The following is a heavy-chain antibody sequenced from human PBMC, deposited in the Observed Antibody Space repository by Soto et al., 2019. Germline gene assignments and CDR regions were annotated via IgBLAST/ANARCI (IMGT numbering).Heavy chain of an antibody. D-gene: IGHD3-10*01. J-gene: IGHJ5*02. CDR1: GYTFTGYY. Sequence: ASVKVSCKASGYTFTGYYMHWVRQAPGQGLEWMGWINPNSGGTNYAQKLQGRVTMTRDTSISTAYMELSRLRSDDTAVYYCAREGLYYPGFDPWGQGTLVTVSS. CDR3: AREGLYYPGFDP. V-gene: IGHV1-2*02. CDR2: INPNSGGT.